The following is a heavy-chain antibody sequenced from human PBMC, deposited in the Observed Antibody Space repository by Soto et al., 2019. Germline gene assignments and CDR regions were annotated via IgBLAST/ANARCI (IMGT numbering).Heavy chain of an antibody. D-gene: IGHD4-17*01. CDR1: GGSISSSSYY. J-gene: IGHJ6*02. CDR2: IYYSGST. Sequence: SETLSLTCTVSGGSISSSSYYWGWIRQPPGKGLEWIGSIYYSGSTYYNQSLKSRVTISVDTSKNQLSLKLSSVTAADTAVYYFARTYGDYYYYYGMDVWGQGTTVTVSS. CDR3: ARTYGDYYYYYGMDV. V-gene: IGHV4-39*01.